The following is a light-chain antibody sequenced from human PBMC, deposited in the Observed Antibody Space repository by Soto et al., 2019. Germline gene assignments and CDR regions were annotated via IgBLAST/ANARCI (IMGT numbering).Light chain of an antibody. CDR3: QQSYITPYT. V-gene: IGKV1-39*01. CDR1: QTISTF. J-gene: IGKJ2*01. CDR2: STS. Sequence: DVPMTQVPSSLSPSVGDGVTITCRASQTISTFLNWYQQKPGKAPKLLIYSTSNSQSGVPSRFRGSGSGTEFTLTISSLQPEDFATYYCQQSYITPYTFGRGTKLENK.